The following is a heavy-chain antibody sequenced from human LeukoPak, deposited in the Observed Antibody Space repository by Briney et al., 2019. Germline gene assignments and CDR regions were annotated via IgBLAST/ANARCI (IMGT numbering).Heavy chain of an antibody. CDR3: ARRRGYYANWFDP. J-gene: IGHJ5*02. CDR2: INHSGST. V-gene: IGHV4-34*01. Sequence: RASETLSLTCAVYGGSFSGYYWSWIRQPPGKGLEWIGEINHSGSTNYNPSLKSRVTISVDTSKNQFSLKLSSVTAADTAVYYCARRRGYYANWFDPWGQGTLVTVSS. CDR1: GGSFSGYY. D-gene: IGHD3-22*01.